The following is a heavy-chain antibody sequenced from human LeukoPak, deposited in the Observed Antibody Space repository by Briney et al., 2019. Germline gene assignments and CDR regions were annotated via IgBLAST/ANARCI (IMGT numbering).Heavy chain of an antibody. CDR3: ARDSDYSNYIHWFDP. CDR2: IYTSGST. J-gene: IGHJ5*02. CDR1: GGSISSGSYY. Sequence: PSQTLSLTCTVYGGSISSGSYYWSWIRQPAGKGLEWIGRIYTSGSTNYNPSLKSRVTISVDTSKNQFSLKLSSVTAADTAVYYCARDSDYSNYIHWFDPWGQGTLVTVSS. V-gene: IGHV4-61*02. D-gene: IGHD4-11*01.